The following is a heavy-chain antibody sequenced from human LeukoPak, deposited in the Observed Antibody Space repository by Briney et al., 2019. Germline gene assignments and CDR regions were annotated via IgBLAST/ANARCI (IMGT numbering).Heavy chain of an antibody. CDR3: ARRQGCSTSSCPPDS. J-gene: IGHJ4*02. Sequence: LGESLKISCRGSGYSFNTDWIGWVRQMPGKGLEWMGIIYTGDSDTRYSPSFRGQVTMSADKSINTAYLQWSSLKASDTAMYFCARRQGCSTSSCPPDSWGQGTLVTVSS. V-gene: IGHV5-51*01. D-gene: IGHD2-2*01. CDR2: IYTGDSDT. CDR1: GYSFNTDW.